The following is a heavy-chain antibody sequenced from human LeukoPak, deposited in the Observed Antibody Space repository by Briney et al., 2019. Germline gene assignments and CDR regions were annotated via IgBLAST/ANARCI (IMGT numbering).Heavy chain of an antibody. D-gene: IGHD4-17*01. CDR3: AKETRTTVTTGTFDY. CDR2: IGNSGGNT. Sequence: GGSLRLSCAASGFTFSNYAMSRVRQAPGKGLEWVSGIGNSGGNTYYADSVKGRFTISRDNSKNTLYLHMNSLRAEDTAVYYCAKETRTTVTTGTFDYWGQGTLVTVSS. CDR1: GFTFSNYA. J-gene: IGHJ4*02. V-gene: IGHV3-23*01.